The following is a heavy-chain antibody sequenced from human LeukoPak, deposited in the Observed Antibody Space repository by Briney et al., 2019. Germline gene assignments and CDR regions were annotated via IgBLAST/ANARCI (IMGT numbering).Heavy chain of an antibody. J-gene: IGHJ6*03. D-gene: IGHD3-10*01. V-gene: IGHV3-23*01. Sequence: RTGGSLRLSCAASRFTFSTYAMSWVRQAPGKGLEWVSTISGSGGSTYYADSVKGRFTISRDNSKNTLYLQINSLRAEDTAVYYCGGGGFGEAYYYYYYMDVWGKGTTVTVSS. CDR1: RFTFSTYA. CDR2: ISGSGGST. CDR3: GGGGFGEAYYYYYYMDV.